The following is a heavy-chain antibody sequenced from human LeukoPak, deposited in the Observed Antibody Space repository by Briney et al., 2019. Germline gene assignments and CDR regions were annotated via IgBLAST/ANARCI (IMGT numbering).Heavy chain of an antibody. V-gene: IGHV3-9*03. D-gene: IGHD1-26*01. CDR1: GFTFDDYA. CDR2: ISWNSGSI. Sequence: GRSLRLSCVASGFTFDDYAMHWVRQAPGKGLEWVSGISWNSGSIGYADSVKGRFTISRDNAKNSLYLQMNSLRAEDMALYYCAKDIRWELLHAFDIWGQGTMVTVAS. CDR3: AKDIRWELLHAFDI. J-gene: IGHJ3*02.